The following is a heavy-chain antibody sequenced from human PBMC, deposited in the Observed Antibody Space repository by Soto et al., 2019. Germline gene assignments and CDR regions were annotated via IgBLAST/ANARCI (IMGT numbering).Heavy chain of an antibody. Sequence: ASVKVSCKASGYTFTSYYMHWVRQAPGQGLEWMGIINPSGGSTSYAQKFQGRVTMTRDTSTSTVYMELSSLRSEDTAVYYRARDGAIAAAGPPYYYGMDVWGQGTTVTVSS. CDR3: ARDGAIAAAGPPYYYGMDV. J-gene: IGHJ6*02. V-gene: IGHV1-46*01. D-gene: IGHD6-13*01. CDR1: GYTFTSYY. CDR2: INPSGGST.